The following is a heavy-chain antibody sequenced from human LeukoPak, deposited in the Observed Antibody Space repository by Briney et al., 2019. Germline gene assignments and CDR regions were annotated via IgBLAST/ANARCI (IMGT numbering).Heavy chain of an antibody. D-gene: IGHD3-22*01. CDR1: GGSISSYY. Sequence: SATLSLTCTVSGGSISSYYWSWIRQPPGKGLEWVGYISYSGSTNYNPSLKSRVTISVDMSKNQFSLKLSSVTAADTAVYYCARDYDSSGWDYWGQGTLVTVSS. V-gene: IGHV4-59*01. CDR2: ISYSGST. J-gene: IGHJ4*02. CDR3: ARDYDSSGWDY.